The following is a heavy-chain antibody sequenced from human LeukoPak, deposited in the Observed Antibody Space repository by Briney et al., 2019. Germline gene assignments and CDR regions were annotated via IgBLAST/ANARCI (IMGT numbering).Heavy chain of an antibody. D-gene: IGHD1-26*01. CDR1: GFSFSTYW. Sequence: GGSLRLSCAASGFSFSTYWMSWVRQAPGKGLEWVANIKEDGSEKYYVDSVKGRFTISRDHAENSLYLQMNSLRAEDTAVYYCARDFLRGGASTFDYWGQGTLVTASS. CDR2: IKEDGSEK. V-gene: IGHV3-7*01. CDR3: ARDFLRGGASTFDY. J-gene: IGHJ4*02.